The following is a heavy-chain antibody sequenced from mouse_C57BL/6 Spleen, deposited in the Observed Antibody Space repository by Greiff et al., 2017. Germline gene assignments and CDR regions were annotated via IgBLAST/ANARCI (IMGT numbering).Heavy chain of an antibody. D-gene: IGHD1-1*02. CDR1: GYTFTDYE. V-gene: IGHV1-15*01. CDR2: IDPETGGT. Sequence: VQLQQSGAELVRPGASVTLSCKASGYTFTDYEMRWVKQTPVHGLEWIGAIDPETGGTAYNQKFKGQAILTADKSSSTAYMELRILTSEDSAVYYCTRGGRGGAMDYWGQGTSVTVSS. J-gene: IGHJ4*01. CDR3: TRGGRGGAMDY.